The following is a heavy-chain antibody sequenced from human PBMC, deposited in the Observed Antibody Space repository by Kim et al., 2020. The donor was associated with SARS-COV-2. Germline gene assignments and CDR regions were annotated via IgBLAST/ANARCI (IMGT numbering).Heavy chain of an antibody. V-gene: IGHV1-8*01. Sequence: GYEQKFRGRVTMTRNTSISTAYMELSSLRSEDTAVYYCARDDYYYYGMDVWGQGTTVTVSS. J-gene: IGHJ6*02. CDR3: ARDDYYYYGMDV.